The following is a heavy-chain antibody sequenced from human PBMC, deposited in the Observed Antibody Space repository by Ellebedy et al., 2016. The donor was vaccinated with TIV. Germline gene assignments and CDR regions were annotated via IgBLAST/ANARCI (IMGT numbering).Heavy chain of an antibody. D-gene: IGHD6-13*01. CDR2: INPNNSDT. J-gene: IGHJ4*02. CDR1: GYTFSGYY. CDR3: AHHYSSSWYPVY. V-gene: IGHV1-2*02. Sequence: ASVKVSCKASGYTFSGYYVHWVRQAPGQGLEWMGWINPNNSDTNYAQKFQGRVTITKDTSKNQVVLTMTNMDPVDTATYYCAHHYSSSWYPVYWGQGTLVTVSS.